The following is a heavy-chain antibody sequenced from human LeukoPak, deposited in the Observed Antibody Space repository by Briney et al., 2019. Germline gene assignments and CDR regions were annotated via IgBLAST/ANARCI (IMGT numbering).Heavy chain of an antibody. Sequence: SETLSLTCNVSGAFIATSSYYWGWLRQPPGRGLEWIGYIYYSGSTNYNPSLKSRVTISVDTSKNQFSLKLSSVTAADTAIYYCASLNYHGSGSPFDYWGQGMLVTVSS. J-gene: IGHJ4*02. D-gene: IGHD3-10*01. CDR2: IYYSGST. CDR3: ASLNYHGSGSPFDY. V-gene: IGHV4-61*05. CDR1: GAFIATSSYY.